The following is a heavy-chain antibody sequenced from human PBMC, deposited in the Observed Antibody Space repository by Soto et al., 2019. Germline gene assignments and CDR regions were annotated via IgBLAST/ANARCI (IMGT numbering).Heavy chain of an antibody. CDR1: GGSFSGYY. J-gene: IGHJ4*02. Sequence: PSETLSLTCAVYGGSFSGYYWSWIRQPPGKGLEWIGEINHSGSTNYNPSLKSRVTISVDTSKNQFSLKLSSVTAADTAEYYCARRYYYDSGGYYYDVYFDYWGQGTLVTVSS. V-gene: IGHV4-34*01. D-gene: IGHD3-22*01. CDR3: ARRYYYDSGGYYYDVYFDY. CDR2: INHSGST.